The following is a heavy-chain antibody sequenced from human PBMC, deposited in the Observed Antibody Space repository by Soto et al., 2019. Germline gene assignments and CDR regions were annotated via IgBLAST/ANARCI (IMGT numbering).Heavy chain of an antibody. V-gene: IGHV4-59*01. D-gene: IGHD6-19*01. J-gene: IGHJ1*01. Sequence: SETLSLTCTVSGGSISSSYWSWIRQPPGKGLEWIGYIYYSGSTNYNPSLKSRVTISIDTPKNQFSLKLSSMTAADTAVYFCARDLGSGWLYFQHWGQGTLVTVSS. CDR1: GGSISSSY. CDR2: IYYSGST. CDR3: ARDLGSGWLYFQH.